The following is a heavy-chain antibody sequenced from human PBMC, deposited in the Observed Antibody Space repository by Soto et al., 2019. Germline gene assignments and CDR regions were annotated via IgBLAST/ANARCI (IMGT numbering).Heavy chain of an antibody. D-gene: IGHD6-19*01. J-gene: IGHJ4*02. Sequence: QLQLQESGPGLVKPSETLSLTCTVSGGSISSSSYYWGWIRQPPGKGVEWIGSIYYSGSTYYNPSLKRRVTRAVDTSKSQCSLKLSSVTAADTAVYYWARQRSSGWDVFDCWGQGTLVTVSS. CDR3: ARQRSSGWDVFDC. CDR2: IYYSGST. V-gene: IGHV4-39*01. CDR1: GGSISSSSYY.